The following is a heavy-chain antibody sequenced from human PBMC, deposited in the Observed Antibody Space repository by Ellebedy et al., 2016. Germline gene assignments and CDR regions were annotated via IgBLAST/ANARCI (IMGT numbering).Heavy chain of an antibody. CDR3: ARAQMATIPFFDY. Sequence: SETLSLXCTVSGGSISSYYWSWIRQPPGKGLEWIGYIYYSGSTNYNPSLKSRVTISVDTSKNQFSLKLSSVTAADTAVYYCARAQMATIPFFDYWGQGTLVTVSS. V-gene: IGHV4-59*12. J-gene: IGHJ4*02. CDR2: IYYSGST. D-gene: IGHD5-24*01. CDR1: GGSISSYY.